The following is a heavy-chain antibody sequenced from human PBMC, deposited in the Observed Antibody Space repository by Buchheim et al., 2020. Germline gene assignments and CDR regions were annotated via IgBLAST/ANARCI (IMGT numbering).Heavy chain of an antibody. V-gene: IGHV2-5*02. J-gene: IGHJ5*02. Sequence: QITLKESGPTLVKPTQTLTLTCTFSGFSLSTGGKGVGWIRQPPGKALEWLALIYWDDDKHYSPSLKSRLTITKETSKNQVVLTMTNIDPVDTATYYCAHSSYDVWSGYYNHNWFDPWGQGTL. CDR1: GFSLSTGGKG. D-gene: IGHD3-3*01. CDR2: IYWDDDK. CDR3: AHSSYDVWSGYYNHNWFDP.